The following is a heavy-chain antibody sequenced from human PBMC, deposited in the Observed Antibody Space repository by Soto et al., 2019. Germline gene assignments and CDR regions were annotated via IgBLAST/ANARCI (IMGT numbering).Heavy chain of an antibody. V-gene: IGHV3-74*01. Sequence: EVQLVESGGGLVQPGGSLRVYCAASGFTFGSYWMNWVRQAPGKGLVWVSRIDSDGSSTTYADSVKGRFTTSRDNAKNTLYLQMSSLRVEDTAVYYCARGRPYGMDVWGQGTKVHVSS. J-gene: IGHJ6*02. CDR1: GFTFGSYW. CDR3: ARGRPYGMDV. CDR2: IDSDGSST.